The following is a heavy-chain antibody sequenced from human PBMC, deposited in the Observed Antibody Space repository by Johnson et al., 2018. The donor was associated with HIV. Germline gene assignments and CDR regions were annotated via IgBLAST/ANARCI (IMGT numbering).Heavy chain of an antibody. CDR1: GFTVSSNY. D-gene: IGHD3-22*01. Sequence: VQLVESGGGLVQPGGSLRLSCAASGFTVSSNYMRWVRQAPGTGLEWVSGINWNGGSTGYADSVKGRFTISRDNSKNTLYLQMNSLRAEDTAVYYCAKETRDSRSAFDIWGQGTLVTVSS. CDR3: AKETRDSRSAFDI. V-gene: IGHV3-66*02. J-gene: IGHJ3*02. CDR2: INWNGGST.